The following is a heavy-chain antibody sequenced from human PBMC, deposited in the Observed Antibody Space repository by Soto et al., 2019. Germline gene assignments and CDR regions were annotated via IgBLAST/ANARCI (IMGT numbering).Heavy chain of an antibody. Sequence: QVQLVESGGGVVQPGRSLRLSCAASGFTFSSYAMHWVRQAPGKGLEWVAVISYDGSNKYYADSVKGRFTISRDNSKNTLYLQMNSLRAEDTAVYYCAREVIAAAGREDWFDPWGQRTLVTVSS. CDR3: AREVIAAAGREDWFDP. D-gene: IGHD6-13*01. CDR1: GFTFSSYA. J-gene: IGHJ5*02. CDR2: ISYDGSNK. V-gene: IGHV3-30-3*01.